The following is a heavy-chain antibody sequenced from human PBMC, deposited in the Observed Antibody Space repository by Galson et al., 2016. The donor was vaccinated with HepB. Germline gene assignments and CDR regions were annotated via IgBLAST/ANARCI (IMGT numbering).Heavy chain of an antibody. CDR3: ARIGRRIAVGGNSDMGG. CDR1: GYPFSNYY. D-gene: IGHD6-19*01. V-gene: IGHV1-46*01. Sequence: SCKASGYPFSNYYMHWVRQAPGQGLEWMGIINPSGGATRYAHKFQDRVTMTRDTSTSTVYMELSSLRSEDTAGYYCARIGRRIAVGGNSDMGGWGPGATVTVSS. CDR2: INPSGGAT. J-gene: IGHJ6*02.